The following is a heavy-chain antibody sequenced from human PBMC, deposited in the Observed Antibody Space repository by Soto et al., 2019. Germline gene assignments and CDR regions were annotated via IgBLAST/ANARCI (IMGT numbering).Heavy chain of an antibody. Sequence: ASETLSLTCTVSGGSISSFYWSWIRQAPGKGLEYIGCIFNSGTTNYSPSLRSRVTIAEDTSRNQVSLKLSSMTAADTAVYYCAGGRHWVAFAFWGQGALVIGSS. CDR3: AGGRHWVAFAF. CDR2: IFNSGTT. CDR1: GGSISSFY. D-gene: IGHD5-12*01. J-gene: IGHJ1*01. V-gene: IGHV4-59*03.